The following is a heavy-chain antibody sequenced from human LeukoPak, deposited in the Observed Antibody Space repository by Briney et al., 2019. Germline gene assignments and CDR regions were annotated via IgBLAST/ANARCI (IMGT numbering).Heavy chain of an antibody. CDR3: AREIYRDWFDP. V-gene: IGHV4-31*03. J-gene: IGHJ5*02. CDR1: GGSISSGGYY. CDR2: IYYSGST. Sequence: SETLSLTCTVSGGSISSGGYYWSWIRQHPVKGLEWIGYIYYSGSTYYNPSLKSRVTISVDTSKNQFSLKLSSVTAADTAVYYCAREIYRDWFDPWGQGTLVTVSS.